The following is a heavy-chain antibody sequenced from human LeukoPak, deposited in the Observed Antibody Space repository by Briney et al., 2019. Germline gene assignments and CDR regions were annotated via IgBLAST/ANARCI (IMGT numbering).Heavy chain of an antibody. V-gene: IGHV3-23*01. CDR1: NFMFSNYD. CDR2: ISGSGGST. D-gene: IGHD3-22*01. CDR3: AKEWYYYDSSGYYISGALDAFDI. Sequence: GGSLRLSCAASNFMFSNYDMNWARQAPGKGLEWVSAISGSGGSTYYADSVKGRFTISRDNSKNTLYLQMNSLRAEDTAVYYCAKEWYYYDSSGYYISGALDAFDIWGQGTMVTVSS. J-gene: IGHJ3*02.